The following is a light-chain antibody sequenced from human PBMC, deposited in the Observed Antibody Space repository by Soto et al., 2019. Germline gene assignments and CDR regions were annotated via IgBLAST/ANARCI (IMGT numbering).Light chain of an antibody. V-gene: IGKV3-20*01. Sequence: EIVLTQSPGTLSLSPGERATLSCRASQSIGSSYLAWYQQKPGQAPRLLIDGASSRVSGFPNSFSGSGSGTDFTLTISRLEPEYFAVYYCQHYGSSLSSTFGQGTRLEIK. CDR2: GAS. CDR1: QSIGSSY. J-gene: IGKJ5*01. CDR3: QHYGSSLSST.